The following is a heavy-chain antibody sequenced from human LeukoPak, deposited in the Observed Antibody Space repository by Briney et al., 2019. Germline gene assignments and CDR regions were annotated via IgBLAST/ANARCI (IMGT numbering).Heavy chain of an antibody. CDR3: ARGETTDAFDI. Sequence: PSETLSLTCAVYGGSFSGYYWSWIRQPPGKGLEWIGEINHSGSTNYNPSLKSRVTISVDTSKNQFSLKLSSVTAADTAVYYCARGETTDAFDIWGQGTMVTVSS. J-gene: IGHJ3*02. CDR2: INHSGST. D-gene: IGHD4-11*01. V-gene: IGHV4-34*01. CDR1: GGSFSGYY.